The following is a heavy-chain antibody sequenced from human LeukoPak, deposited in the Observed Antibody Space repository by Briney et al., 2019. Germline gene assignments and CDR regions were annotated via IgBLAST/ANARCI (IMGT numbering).Heavy chain of an antibody. J-gene: IGHJ4*02. V-gene: IGHV1-8*01. CDR2: MNPNSGNT. D-gene: IGHD3-3*01. CDR1: GYTFTSYD. CDR3: AREKYDFWSGYSFDY. Sequence: GASVKVSCKASGYTFTSYDINWVRQATGQGLEWMGWMNPNSGNTGYAQKFQGRVTMTRDTSTSTVYMELSSLRSEDTAVYYCAREKYDFWSGYSFDYWGQGTLVTVSS.